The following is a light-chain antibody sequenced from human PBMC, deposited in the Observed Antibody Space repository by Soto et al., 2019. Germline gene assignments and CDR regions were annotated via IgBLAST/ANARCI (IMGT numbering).Light chain of an antibody. CDR3: SSYTSSIV. J-gene: IGLJ1*01. CDR2: DNN. Sequence: QSVLTQPPSVSAAPGQKVTISCSGSSSDIGNNYVSWYQHLPGKAPKLLIYDNNKRPSGVSDRFSGSKSGTTASLTITGLQAEDEADYYCSSYTSSIVFGTGTKVTVL. CDR1: SSDIGNNY. V-gene: IGLV1-51*02.